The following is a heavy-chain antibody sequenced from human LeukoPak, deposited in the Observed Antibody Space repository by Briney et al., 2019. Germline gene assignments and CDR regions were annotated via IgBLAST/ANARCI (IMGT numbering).Heavy chain of an antibody. CDR3: AKGRIAVALYYGMDV. V-gene: IGHV3-21*04. CDR1: GFTFSSYS. J-gene: IGHJ6*02. CDR2: ITATSLHI. D-gene: IGHD6-19*01. Sequence: GGSLRLSCAASGFTFSSYSMNWVRQAPGKGLEWVSAITATSLHIYYADSVKGRFTISRDNAKNMVYLQMNSLRVADTAVYYCAKGRIAVALYYGMDVWGQGTTVTVFS.